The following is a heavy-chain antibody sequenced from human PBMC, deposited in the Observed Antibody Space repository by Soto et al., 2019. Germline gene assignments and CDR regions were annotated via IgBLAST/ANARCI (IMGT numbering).Heavy chain of an antibody. D-gene: IGHD7-27*01. CDR1: GDTFKNCV. J-gene: IGHJ6*02. CDR3: AAELGFGKFSVV. CDR2: IIPLFGTT. V-gene: IGHV1-69*01. Sequence: QVQVVQSGVEVRRPGSSVKVSCKASGDTFKNCVISWVRQAPGQGLEWMGGIIPLFGTTDFAQRFQGRLTITTDESTTTAYMELSRLRSEDTATYYCAAELGFGKFSVVWGQGMTVIGAS.